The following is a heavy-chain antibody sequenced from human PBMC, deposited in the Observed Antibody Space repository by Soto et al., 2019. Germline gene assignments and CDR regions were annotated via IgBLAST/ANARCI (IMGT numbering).Heavy chain of an antibody. CDR2: IYYSGST. CDR1: GGSVSSGSYY. J-gene: IGHJ5*02. Sequence: QVQLQESGPGLVKPSETLSLTCTVSGGSVSSGSYYWSWIRQPPGKGLEWIGYIYYSGSTNYNPSLKSRVTISVDTSKNHFSLNLSSVTAADAAVYYCARRAADGRNWFDPWGQGTLVTVSS. V-gene: IGHV4-61*01. D-gene: IGHD6-13*01. CDR3: ARRAADGRNWFDP.